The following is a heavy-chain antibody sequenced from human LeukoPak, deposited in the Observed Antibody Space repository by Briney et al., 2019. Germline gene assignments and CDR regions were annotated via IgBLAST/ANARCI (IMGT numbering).Heavy chain of an antibody. CDR2: ISWNSGXI. D-gene: IGHD3-10*01. J-gene: IGHJ4*02. V-gene: IGHV3-9*03. Sequence: PGGSLRLSCAASGFTFSSYAMSWVRQAPGKGLEWVSGISWNSGXIGYADSVXGRFIVSRDNAKNSLYLQMNSLRDEDMALYYCXXXXSGYXXXXGPLDHWGQGTLVTVSS. CDR3: XXXXSGYXXXXGPLDH. CDR1: GFTFSSYA.